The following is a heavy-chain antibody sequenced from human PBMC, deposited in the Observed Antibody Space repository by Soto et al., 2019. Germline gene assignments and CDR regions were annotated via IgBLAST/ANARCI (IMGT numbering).Heavy chain of an antibody. Sequence: ASVKVSCKASGYTFTSYGISWVRQAPGQGLEWMGWISAYNGNTNYAQKLQGRVTMTRDKSTSTAYMELRSRRSDDTAVFFCERADPNYYGSGSYFDYWGQGTLVTVSS. CDR3: ERADPNYYGSGSYFDY. CDR2: ISAYNGNT. CDR1: GYTFTSYG. D-gene: IGHD3-10*01. V-gene: IGHV1-18*01. J-gene: IGHJ4*02.